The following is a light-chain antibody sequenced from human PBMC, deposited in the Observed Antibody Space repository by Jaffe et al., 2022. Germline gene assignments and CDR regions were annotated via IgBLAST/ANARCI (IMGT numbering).Light chain of an antibody. J-gene: IGKJ3*01. CDR1: QRISSH. Sequence: DIQMTQSPLSLSASVGDRVTITCRASQRISSHLNWYQQKPGKAPKVLIYAASTLQSGVPSRFSGSGSVTDFTLTINSLRPEDFATYYCQQSFITPLTFGPGTKVDVK. CDR3: QQSFITPLT. V-gene: IGKV1-39*01. CDR2: AAS.